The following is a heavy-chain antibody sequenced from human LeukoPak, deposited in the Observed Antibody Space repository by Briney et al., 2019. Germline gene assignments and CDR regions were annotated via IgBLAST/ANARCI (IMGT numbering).Heavy chain of an antibody. CDR3: TKRITATAPFDS. Sequence: GGSLRLSCAASGFPFSTYGISWVRQAPGKGLEWVSTITGSGDFAKYADSVRGRFTISRDNSKNTVYLQMNSLTVEDTALYYCTKRITATAPFDSWGQGALVIVSS. D-gene: IGHD4-17*01. CDR2: ITGSGDFA. J-gene: IGHJ4*02. CDR1: GFPFSTYG. V-gene: IGHV3-23*01.